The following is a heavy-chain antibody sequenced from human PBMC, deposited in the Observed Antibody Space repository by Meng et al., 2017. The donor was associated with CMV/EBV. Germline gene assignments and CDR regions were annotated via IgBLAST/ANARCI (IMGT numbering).Heavy chain of an antibody. Sequence: GSLRLSCTVSGGSVSSGSYYWSWIRQPPGKGLEWIGYIYYSGSTNYNPSLKSRVTISVDTSKNQFSLKLSSVTAADTAVYYCAMARYDFWSGYYTYYYYGMDVWGQGTTVTVSS. CDR2: IYYSGST. CDR1: GGSVSSGSYY. CDR3: AMARYDFWSGYYTYYYYGMDV. J-gene: IGHJ6*02. D-gene: IGHD3-3*01. V-gene: IGHV4-61*01.